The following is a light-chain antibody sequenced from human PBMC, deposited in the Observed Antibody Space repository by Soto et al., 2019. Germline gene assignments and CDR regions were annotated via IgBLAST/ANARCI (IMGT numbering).Light chain of an antibody. V-gene: IGLV3-1*01. CDR2: QDS. CDR1: KLGDKY. J-gene: IGLJ2*01. CDR3: PAWDSSTVV. Sequence: SYELTQPPSVSVSPGQTASITCSGDKLGDKYACWYQQKPGQSPVLVIYQDSKRPSGIPERFSGSNSGNTATLTISGTQAMDDADYYCPAWDSSTVVFGGGTQLTVL.